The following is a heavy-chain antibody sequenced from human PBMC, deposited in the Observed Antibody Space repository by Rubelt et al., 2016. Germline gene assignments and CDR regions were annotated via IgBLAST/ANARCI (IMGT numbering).Heavy chain of an antibody. CDR3: AREIVVPAAIVRYFDY. J-gene: IGHJ4*02. V-gene: IGHV4-34*01. D-gene: IGHD2-2*01. CDR1: GGPFSGYY. CDR2: INDSGTT. Sequence: QEQLKQWGAGLLEASETLSLTCAVYGGPFSGYYWSWIRQPPGKGLEWIGEINDSGTTNYNPSLKSRVTISVDTSKNQFSLKLSTVTAAATAVYYCAREIVVPAAIVRYFDYWGQGTLVTVSS.